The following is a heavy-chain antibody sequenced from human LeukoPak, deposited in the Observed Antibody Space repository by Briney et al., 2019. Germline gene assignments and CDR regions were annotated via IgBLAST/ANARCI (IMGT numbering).Heavy chain of an antibody. CDR2: IYYSGST. CDR3: ARQISRIVVVITPAYAFDI. V-gene: IGHV4-59*08. J-gene: IGHJ3*02. CDR1: GGSISSYY. Sequence: PSETLSLTCTVSGGSISSYYWSWIRQPPGKGLEWIGYIYYSGSTNYNPSLKSRVTISVDTSKNQFSLKLSSVTAADTAVYYCARQISRIVVVITPAYAFDIWGQGTMVTVSS. D-gene: IGHD3-22*01.